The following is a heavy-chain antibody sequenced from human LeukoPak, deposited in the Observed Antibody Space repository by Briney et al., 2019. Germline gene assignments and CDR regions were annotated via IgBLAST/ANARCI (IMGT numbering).Heavy chain of an antibody. CDR3: ARTRTYYYDSSGYSKPTFDY. CDR2: TSHDGDKE. J-gene: IGHJ4*02. CDR1: GYTLTELS. V-gene: IGHV3-30*03. Sequence: SCKVSGYTLTELSMHWVRQAPGKGLEWVAVTSHDGDKEYYADSVKGRFTISRDNSKNTLYLQMNSLRAEDTAVYYCARTRTYYYDSSGYSKPTFDYWGQGTLVTVSS. D-gene: IGHD3-22*01.